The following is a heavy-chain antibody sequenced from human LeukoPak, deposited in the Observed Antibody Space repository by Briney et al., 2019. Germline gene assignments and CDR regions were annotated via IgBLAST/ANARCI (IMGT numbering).Heavy chain of an antibody. D-gene: IGHD3/OR15-3a*01. V-gene: IGHV4-59*01. J-gene: IGHJ4*02. CDR1: GGSITNYY. CDR2: IYAGANA. CDR3: ARGGLYANIRYDY. Sequence: SETLSLTCTVSGGSITNYYWTWIRQPPGKGLEWIGYIYAGANAEYSPFLRSRVTISVDTSKNQFSLNLRSATAADTAVYYCARGGLYANIRYDYWGQGALVAVSS.